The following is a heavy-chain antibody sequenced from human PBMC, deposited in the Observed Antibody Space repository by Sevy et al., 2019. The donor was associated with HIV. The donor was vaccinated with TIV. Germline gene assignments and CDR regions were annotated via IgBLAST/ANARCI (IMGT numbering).Heavy chain of an antibody. CDR3: ARHQGRYDFWSGIDY. CDR1: GFTFSSYS. D-gene: IGHD3-3*01. J-gene: IGHJ4*02. Sequence: GGSLRLSCAASGFTFSSYSMHWVRQAPGKGLEWVAIISYNGNNKYYADSVKGRFTISRDNSKTTLYLQMNSLRAEDTAVYYCARHQGRYDFWSGIDYWGQGTLVTVSS. CDR2: ISYNGNNK. V-gene: IGHV3-30-3*01.